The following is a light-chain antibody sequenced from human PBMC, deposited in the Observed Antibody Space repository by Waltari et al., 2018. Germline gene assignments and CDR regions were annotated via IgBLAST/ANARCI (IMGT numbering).Light chain of an antibody. V-gene: IGLV2-23*01. J-gene: IGLJ3*02. Sequence: QSALTQPASVSGSPGQSITISCTGTSRDVGGHDFNLFPWYQQHPGKAPKLMIYEGNKRPSGVSSRFSGSKSGNTASLTISGLQAEDEADYYCCSYAGSDTWVFGGGTKLTVL. CDR2: EGN. CDR3: CSYAGSDTWV. CDR1: SRDVGGHDFNL.